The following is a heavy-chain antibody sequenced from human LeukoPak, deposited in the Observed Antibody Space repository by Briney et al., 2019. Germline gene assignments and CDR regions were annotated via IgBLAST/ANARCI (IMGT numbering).Heavy chain of an antibody. J-gene: IGHJ4*02. Sequence: GGTLGLSCAASGFTFTKYGMSWVRQAPGKGLEYISTISDSGAYTYYADFAKGRFTVSRDNSKNMVFLEVNSLRAEDTATYFCAKGRILWFGEQSDFDYWGQGTLVTVSS. CDR1: GFTFTKYG. CDR2: ISDSGAYT. D-gene: IGHD3-10*01. CDR3: AKGRILWFGEQSDFDY. V-gene: IGHV3-23*01.